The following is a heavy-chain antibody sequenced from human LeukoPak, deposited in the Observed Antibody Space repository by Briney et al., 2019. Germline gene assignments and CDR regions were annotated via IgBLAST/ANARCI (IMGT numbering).Heavy chain of an antibody. CDR1: GFTFSSYS. Sequence: PGGSLRLSCAASGFTFSSYSMKWVRQAPGKGLEWVSYISSSGSTIYYADSVKGRFTISRDNAKNSLYLQMNSLRAEDTAVYYCAKRAHSSGYYFAFDIWGQGTMVTVSS. J-gene: IGHJ3*02. D-gene: IGHD3-22*01. CDR2: ISSSGSTI. V-gene: IGHV3-48*01. CDR3: AKRAHSSGYYFAFDI.